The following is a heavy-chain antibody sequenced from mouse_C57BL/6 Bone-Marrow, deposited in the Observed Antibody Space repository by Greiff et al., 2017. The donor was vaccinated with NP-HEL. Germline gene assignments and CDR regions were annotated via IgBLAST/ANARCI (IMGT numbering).Heavy chain of an antibody. CDR3: ARHGEEGVVYFGV. V-gene: IGHV5-6*01. CDR1: GFTFSSYG. D-gene: IGHD1-1*01. Sequence: EVQLVESGGDLVKPGGSLKLSCAASGFTFSSYGMSWVRQTPDKRLEWVATISSGGSYTYHPDSVKGRFTISRDNAKNTLYLQMSSLKSEDTAMYYCARHGEEGVVYFGVWDTGPTLTVSS. J-gene: IGHJ1*03. CDR2: ISSGGSYT.